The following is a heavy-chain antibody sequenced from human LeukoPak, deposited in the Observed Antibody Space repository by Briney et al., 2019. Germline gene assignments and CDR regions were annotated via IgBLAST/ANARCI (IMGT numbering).Heavy chain of an antibody. D-gene: IGHD6-13*01. V-gene: IGHV3-30*18. CDR2: ISYDGSNK. CDR3: AKDQKGGNEYSSSCFDY. J-gene: IGHJ4*02. CDR1: GFTFSSYG. Sequence: PGRSLRLSCAASGFTFSSYGMHWVRQAPGKGLEWVAVISYDGSNKYYADSVKGRFTISRDNSKNTLYLQMNSLRAEDTAVYYCAKDQKGGNEYSSSCFDYWGQGTLVTVSS.